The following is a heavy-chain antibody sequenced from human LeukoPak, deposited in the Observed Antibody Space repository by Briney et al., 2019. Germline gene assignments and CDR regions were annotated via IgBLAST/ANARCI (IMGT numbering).Heavy chain of an antibody. CDR1: GYTFTDHY. V-gene: IGHV1-2*02. CDR3: ARNAMSDY. D-gene: IGHD2-2*01. J-gene: IGHJ4*02. Sequence: ASVKVSCKASGYTFTDHYVHWLRQAPGQGLEWMGWINSKTGGTNYAAKFQGRVTMTRDTSISTAYMELSSLTFDNTAIYYCARNAMSDYWGQGTLVTVSS. CDR2: INSKTGGT.